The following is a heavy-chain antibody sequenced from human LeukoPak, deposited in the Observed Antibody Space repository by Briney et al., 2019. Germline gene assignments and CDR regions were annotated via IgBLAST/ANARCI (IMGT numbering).Heavy chain of an antibody. CDR1: GFTFDDYA. D-gene: IGHD5-12*01. J-gene: IGHJ4*02. V-gene: IGHV3-9*01. Sequence: PGGSLRLSCAASGFTFDDYAMHWVRQAPGKGLEWVSGISWNSGSIGYADSVKGRFTISRDNAKNSLYLQMNSLRAEDTALYYCAKGQWLYSGPYYFDYWGQGTLVTVSS. CDR3: AKGQWLYSGPYYFDY. CDR2: ISWNSGSI.